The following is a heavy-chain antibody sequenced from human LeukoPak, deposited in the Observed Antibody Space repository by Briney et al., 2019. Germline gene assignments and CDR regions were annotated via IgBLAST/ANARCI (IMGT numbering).Heavy chain of an antibody. Sequence: SETLSLTCTVSGGSISSTDYYWGWVRQPPGKGLEWIGSIYYSGSTYYNPSLQSRVTVSVDTSKNQFSLKLSSVTGADTAVYYCARHLGAIRGGFDSWGQGTLVTVSS. CDR1: GGSISSTDYY. J-gene: IGHJ4*02. V-gene: IGHV4-39*01. CDR2: IYYSGST. CDR3: ARHLGAIRGGFDS. D-gene: IGHD1-26*01.